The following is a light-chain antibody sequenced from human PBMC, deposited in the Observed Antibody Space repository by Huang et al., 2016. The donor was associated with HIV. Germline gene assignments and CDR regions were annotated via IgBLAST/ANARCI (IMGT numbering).Light chain of an antibody. Sequence: EIVMTQSPATLSVSPGETATLSCRASQSVSGNLAWYQQKPGQAPRFLIYGASTRATGIAARFSGSGSGTEFTLTNSSLQSEDLAVYYCQQYNRWPPWTFGQGTKVEIK. V-gene: IGKV3-15*01. J-gene: IGKJ1*01. CDR3: QQYNRWPPWT. CDR2: GAS. CDR1: QSVSGN.